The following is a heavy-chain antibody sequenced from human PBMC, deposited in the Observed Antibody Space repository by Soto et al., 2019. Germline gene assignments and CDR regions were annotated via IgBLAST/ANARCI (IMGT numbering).Heavy chain of an antibody. CDR2: IIPVLDLS. J-gene: IGHJ2*01. CDR1: GGTFTDYT. D-gene: IGHD1-26*01. Sequence: QVQLVQSGAEVKKPGSSVKVSCKASGGTFTDYTITWVRQAPGQGLEWMGRIIPVLDLSNYAQKFQGRVTITEDKSTTTSYMKLSGLTSEDTAVYYCAKKLGPSACDLWGRGALVTVSS. CDR3: AKKLGPSACDL. V-gene: IGHV1-69*02.